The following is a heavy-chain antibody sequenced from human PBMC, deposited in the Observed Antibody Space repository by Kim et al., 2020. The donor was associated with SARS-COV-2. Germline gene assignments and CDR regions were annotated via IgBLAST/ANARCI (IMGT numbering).Heavy chain of an antibody. CDR2: IYYSGST. CDR1: GGSISSGGYY. CDR3: ARGAVDIVATTTVALTFDP. D-gene: IGHD5-12*01. Sequence: SETLSLTCTVSGGSISSGGYYWSWIRQHPGKGLEWIGYIYYSGSTYYNPSLKSRVTISVDTSKNQFSLKLSSVTAADTAVYYCARGAVDIVATTTVALTFDPWGQGTLVTVSS. J-gene: IGHJ5*02. V-gene: IGHV4-31*03.